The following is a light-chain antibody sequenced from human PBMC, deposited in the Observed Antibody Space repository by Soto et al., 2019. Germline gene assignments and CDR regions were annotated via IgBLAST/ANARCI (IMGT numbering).Light chain of an antibody. CDR1: QSVSSIF. Sequence: ETGFSNSAGTLSLSHGERATLSCRASQSVSSIFLAWYQQKPGQAPRLLIYGTSSRASGIPDRFSGVGSGTDFTLTISRLEPEDFAVYYCQQYGSTPITFGQGTRLEIK. V-gene: IGKV3-20*01. CDR3: QQYGSTPIT. CDR2: GTS. J-gene: IGKJ5*01.